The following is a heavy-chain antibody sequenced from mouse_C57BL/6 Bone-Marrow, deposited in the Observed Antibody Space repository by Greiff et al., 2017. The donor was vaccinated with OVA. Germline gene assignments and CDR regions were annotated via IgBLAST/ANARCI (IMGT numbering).Heavy chain of an antibody. D-gene: IGHD2-3*01. Sequence: VKLQESGAELVKPGASVKLSCKASGYTFTEYTIHWVKQRSGQGLEWIGWFYPGSGSIKYNEKFKDKATLTADKSSSTVYMELSRLTSEDSAVDFCARHEADGFPFAYWGQGTLVTVSA. J-gene: IGHJ3*01. CDR2: FYPGSGSI. CDR1: GYTFTEYT. V-gene: IGHV1-62-2*01. CDR3: ARHEADGFPFAY.